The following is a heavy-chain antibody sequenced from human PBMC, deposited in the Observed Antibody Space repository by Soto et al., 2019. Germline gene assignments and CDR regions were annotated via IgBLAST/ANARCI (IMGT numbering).Heavy chain of an antibody. V-gene: IGHV4-39*01. Sequence: QLQLQESGPGLVKPSETLSLTCTVSGGSISSSSYYWGWIRQPPGKGLEWIGSIYYSGSTYYNPSLKSRVTISVDTSKNQLSLKLGSVTGADTAVYSGARPHYYCGMDVWGEGTKVTVSS. CDR2: IYYSGST. J-gene: IGHJ6*04. CDR3: ARPHYYCGMDV. CDR1: GGSISSSSYY.